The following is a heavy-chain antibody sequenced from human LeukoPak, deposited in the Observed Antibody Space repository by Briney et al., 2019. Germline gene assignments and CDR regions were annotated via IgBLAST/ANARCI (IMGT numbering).Heavy chain of an antibody. D-gene: IGHD3-16*01. CDR1: VGSISNSY. CDR3: ARETYSGSWYCDL. V-gene: IGHV4-59*01. Sequence: SETLSLTCTVSVGSISNSYWSSIRQPPGMGLEWIGNIYYSGSTNYNPSLKSRVTISVETSKNQFSLELSSVSAADTAVYYCARETYSGSWYCDLGGRGTLVTVSS. CDR2: IYYSGST. J-gene: IGHJ2*01.